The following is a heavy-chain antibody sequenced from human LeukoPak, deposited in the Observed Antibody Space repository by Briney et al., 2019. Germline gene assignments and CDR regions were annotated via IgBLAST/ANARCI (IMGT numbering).Heavy chain of an antibody. V-gene: IGHV3-53*01. CDR2: IYSGGST. CDR1: GFTVSSNY. Sequence: PGGSLRLSCAASGFTVSSNYMSWVRQAPGKGLEWVSVIYSGGSTYYADSVKGRFTISRDNSKNTLYLQMNSLRAEDTAVYYCASALHYYDSSGYYWYYWGQGTLVTVSS. J-gene: IGHJ4*02. D-gene: IGHD3-22*01. CDR3: ASALHYYDSSGYYWYY.